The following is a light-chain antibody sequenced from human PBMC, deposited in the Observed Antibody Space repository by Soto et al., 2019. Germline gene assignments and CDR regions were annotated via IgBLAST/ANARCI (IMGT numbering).Light chain of an antibody. CDR1: QSVSSRY. CDR3: QHYKFFPWT. J-gene: IGKJ1*01. CDR2: GAS. V-gene: IGKV3-20*01. Sequence: EILLTQSPGTLSLSPGERATLSCGASQSVSSRYLAWYQQKPGQAPRLLIYGASSRATGIPERLSGSGYGTDFTITISGLKTDDFDTYYCQHYKFFPWTFGQGTKVDIK.